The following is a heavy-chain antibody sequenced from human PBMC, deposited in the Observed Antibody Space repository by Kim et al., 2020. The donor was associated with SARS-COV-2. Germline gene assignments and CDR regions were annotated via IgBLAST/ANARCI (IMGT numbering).Heavy chain of an antibody. D-gene: IGHD2-8*01. Sequence: PSLKSRVTISVDTSKNQFSLKLTSVTAADTAVYYCANTFCTSDVCYTPLDYWGLGTLVTVSS. V-gene: IGHV4-34*01. CDR3: ANTFCTSDVCYTPLDY. J-gene: IGHJ4*02.